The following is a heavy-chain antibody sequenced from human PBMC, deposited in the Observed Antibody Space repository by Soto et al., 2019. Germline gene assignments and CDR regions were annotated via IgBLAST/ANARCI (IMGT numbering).Heavy chain of an antibody. CDR3: AKHSPLAY. CDR2: ISSSSSYI. CDR1: GFTFSSST. V-gene: IGHV3-21*04. Sequence: PGGSLRLSCTGSGFTFSSSTMTWVRQGPGKGLEWVSSISSSSSYIYFADSLKGRFTISRDNAKNSLYLQMNSLRADDTGVYYCAKHSPLAYWGQGTLVTVSS. J-gene: IGHJ4*02. D-gene: IGHD1-26*01.